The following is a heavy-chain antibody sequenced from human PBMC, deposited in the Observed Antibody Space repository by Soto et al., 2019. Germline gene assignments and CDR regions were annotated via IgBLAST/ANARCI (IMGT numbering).Heavy chain of an antibody. Sequence: GGSLRLSCAASGFTFSSYAMSWVRQAPGKGLEWVSAISGSGGSTYYADSVKGRFTISRDNSKNTLYLQMNSLRAEDTAVYYCAKGGLRFLEWSSPYGMDVWGQGTTVTVS. D-gene: IGHD3-3*01. CDR3: AKGGLRFLEWSSPYGMDV. J-gene: IGHJ6*02. V-gene: IGHV3-23*01. CDR2: ISGSGGST. CDR1: GFTFSSYA.